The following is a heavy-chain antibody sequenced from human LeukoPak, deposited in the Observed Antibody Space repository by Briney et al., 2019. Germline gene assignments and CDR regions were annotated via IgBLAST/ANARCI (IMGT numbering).Heavy chain of an antibody. D-gene: IGHD6-19*01. V-gene: IGHV4-39*01. CDR2: VYYGGDA. CDR3: ARLFSRGWPYDDGLGA. Sequence: SETLSLTCTVSGGSIDSSGSYWGWIRQPPGKGLEWIGCVYYGGDAYYNPSLKSRVTISADLSKNQFSLSLISVTAADTALYYYARLFSRGWPYDDGLGAWGQGTTVTVSS. CDR1: GGSIDSSGSY. J-gene: IGHJ6*02.